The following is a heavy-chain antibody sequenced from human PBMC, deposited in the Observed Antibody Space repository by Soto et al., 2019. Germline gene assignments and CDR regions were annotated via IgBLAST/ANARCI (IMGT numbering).Heavy chain of an antibody. Sequence: GASVKVSCKASGYTFTSYAMHWVRQAPGQRLEWMGWINAGNGNTKYSQKFQGRVTITRDTSASTAYMELSSLRSEDTAVYYCARDRGGYYYGSGSYWYYFDYWGQGTLVTVSS. J-gene: IGHJ4*02. V-gene: IGHV1-3*01. CDR2: INAGNGNT. CDR1: GYTFTSYA. CDR3: ARDRGGYYYGSGSYWYYFDY. D-gene: IGHD3-10*01.